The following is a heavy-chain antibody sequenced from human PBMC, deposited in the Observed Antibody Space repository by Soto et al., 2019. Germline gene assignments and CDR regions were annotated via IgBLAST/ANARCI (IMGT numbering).Heavy chain of an antibody. Sequence: SVKVSCKASGGTFSSYAISWVRQAPGQGLEWMGGIIPIFGTANYAQKFQGRVTITADESTSTAYMELSSLRSEDTAVYYCADCSSTSCYRYYYGMDVWGQGTTVTVSS. D-gene: IGHD2-2*02. CDR2: IIPIFGTA. CDR1: GGTFSSYA. V-gene: IGHV1-69*13. J-gene: IGHJ6*02. CDR3: ADCSSTSCYRYYYGMDV.